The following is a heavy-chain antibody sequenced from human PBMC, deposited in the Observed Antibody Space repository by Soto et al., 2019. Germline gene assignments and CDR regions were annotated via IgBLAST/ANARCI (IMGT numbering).Heavy chain of an antibody. CDR2: IYPGDSDT. J-gene: IGHJ6*02. CDR1: GYSFTSYW. CDR3: ARQTGTTVDYYYYYGMDV. Sequence: RESLKISCKGSGYSFTSYWIGRVRQMPGKGLEWMGIIYPGDSDTRYSPSFQGQVTISADKSISTAYLQWSSLKASDTAMYYCARQTGTTVDYYYYYGMDVWGQGTTVTVSS. D-gene: IGHD1-7*01. V-gene: IGHV5-51*01.